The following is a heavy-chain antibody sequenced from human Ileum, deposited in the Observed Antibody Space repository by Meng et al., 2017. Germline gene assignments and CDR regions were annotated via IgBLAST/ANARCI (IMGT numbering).Heavy chain of an antibody. V-gene: IGHV4-39*02. CDR2: IYYRGTT. CDR1: SGSLTSSGSY. Sequence: QLQLQVSGPGLLEPSETLSLTCVVSSGSLTSSGSYWGWVRQSPGKGLEWIATIYYRGTTYYNPSLKSRVTISIDTSKSQVSLEMASVVAADSGLFYCARGTDYGDSYYFDFWGPGFQVTVSS. D-gene: IGHD4-17*01. CDR3: ARGTDYGDSYYFDF. J-gene: IGHJ4*01.